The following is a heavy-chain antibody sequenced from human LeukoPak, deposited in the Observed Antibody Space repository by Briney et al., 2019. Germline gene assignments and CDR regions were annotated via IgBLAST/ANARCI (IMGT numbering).Heavy chain of an antibody. CDR3: AKEGSQYASSWFDY. D-gene: IGHD6-13*01. Sequence: GGSLRLSCGASGFTFSSYGMQWVRQAPGMGPEWVSVISHDGTVTHYADSVKGRFTISRDSSTNTLYLQMDSLRTEDTAVYYCAKEGSQYASSWFDYWGQGTLVTVSS. J-gene: IGHJ4*02. V-gene: IGHV3-30*18. CDR2: ISHDGTVT. CDR1: GFTFSSYG.